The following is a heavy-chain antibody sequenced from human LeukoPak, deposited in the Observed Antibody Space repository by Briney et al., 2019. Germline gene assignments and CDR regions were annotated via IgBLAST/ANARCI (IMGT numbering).Heavy chain of an antibody. V-gene: IGHV4-39*07. CDR1: GGSISSTSYY. Sequence: SETLSLTCVVSGGSISSTSYYWGWIRQPPGKGLEWIGSIYYSGSTNYNPSLKSRVTISVDTSKNHFSLKLSSVTAADTAVYYCARDRSCRGGDCYYAFDIWGQGTMVTVSS. J-gene: IGHJ3*02. CDR2: IYYSGST. D-gene: IGHD2-21*02. CDR3: ARDRSCRGGDCYYAFDI.